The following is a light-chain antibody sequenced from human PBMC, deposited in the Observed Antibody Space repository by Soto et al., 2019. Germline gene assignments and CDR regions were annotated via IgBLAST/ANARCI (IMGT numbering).Light chain of an antibody. Sequence: DIVTTQSPLSLPVTPGEPASISCRSSQSLLYTNGYNYLDWYLQKPGQSPQLLIYLGSNRASGVPDRFSGSGSGTDFTLKISRVEAEDVGVYYCMQALQSRTFGQGTKVEIK. J-gene: IGKJ1*01. V-gene: IGKV2-28*01. CDR1: QSLLYTNGYNY. CDR3: MQALQSRT. CDR2: LGS.